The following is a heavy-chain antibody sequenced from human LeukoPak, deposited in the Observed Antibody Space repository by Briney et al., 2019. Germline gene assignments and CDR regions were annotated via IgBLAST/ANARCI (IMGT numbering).Heavy chain of an antibody. D-gene: IGHD1-26*01. CDR2: ISYDGSNK. CDR1: GFTFSSYG. Sequence: GRSLRLSCAASGFTFSSYGMHWVRQAPGKGLEWVAVISYDGSNKYYADSVKGRFTISRDNSKNTLYLQMNSLRAEDTAVYYCAKVGSGSSDFDYWGQGTLVTVSS. CDR3: AKVGSGSSDFDY. V-gene: IGHV3-30*18. J-gene: IGHJ4*02.